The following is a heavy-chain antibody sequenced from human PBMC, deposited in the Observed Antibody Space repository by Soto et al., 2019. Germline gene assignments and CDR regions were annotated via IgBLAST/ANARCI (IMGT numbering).Heavy chain of an antibody. J-gene: IGHJ4*02. CDR3: ARETVELATNG. D-gene: IGHD5-12*01. Sequence: EVQLVESGGGLVQPGRSLRLSCAASGFTFSSYWMSWVRQAPGKGLEWVANIKQDGSEKYYVDSVKGRFTISRDNAENSLFLQMSSLRAEDTAVYYCARETVELATNGWGQGTLVTVSS. CDR1: GFTFSSYW. CDR2: IKQDGSEK. V-gene: IGHV3-7*01.